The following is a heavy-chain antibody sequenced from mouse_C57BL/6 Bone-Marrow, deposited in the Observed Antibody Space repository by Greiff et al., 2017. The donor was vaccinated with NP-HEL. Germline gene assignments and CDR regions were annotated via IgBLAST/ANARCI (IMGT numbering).Heavy chain of an antibody. CDR3: ARDTTVVALDY. CDR1: GFSLTSYG. J-gene: IGHJ2*01. V-gene: IGHV2-2*01. CDR2: LWSGGST. Sequence: VKLQQSGPGLVQPSQSLSITCTVSGFSLTSYGVHWVRQSPGKGLEWLGVLWSGGSTDSNAAFISRLSISKDNSKSQVFFKMNSLQADDTAIYYCARDTTVVALDYWGQGTTLTVSS. D-gene: IGHD1-1*01.